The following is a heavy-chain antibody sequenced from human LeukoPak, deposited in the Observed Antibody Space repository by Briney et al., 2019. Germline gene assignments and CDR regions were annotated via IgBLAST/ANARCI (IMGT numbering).Heavy chain of an antibody. V-gene: IGHV3-7*04. CDR3: ARGEYYYDGGY. Sequence: GGSLRLSCAASGXAFSSYWVSWVRQAPGKGLEWVANIKQDGSEKYYVDSVKGRFTISRDNAKNSLFLQMNSLRAEDTAVYYCARGEYYYDGGYWGQGTLVTVSS. CDR1: GXAFSSYW. D-gene: IGHD3-22*01. CDR2: IKQDGSEK. J-gene: IGHJ4*02.